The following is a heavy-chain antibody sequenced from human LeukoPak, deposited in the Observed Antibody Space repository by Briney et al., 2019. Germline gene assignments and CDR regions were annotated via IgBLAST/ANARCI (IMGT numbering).Heavy chain of an antibody. J-gene: IGHJ4*02. CDR1: GFTFSSYG. CDR2: ISYDGSNK. CDR3: AKDRDSSGYYGGTFDY. Sequence: GGSLRLSCAASGFTFSSYGMHWVRQAPGKGLEWVAVISYDGSNKYYADSVKGRFTISRDNSKNTLYLQMNSLRAEDTAVYYCAKDRDSSGYYGGTFDYWGQGTLVTVSS. D-gene: IGHD3-22*01. V-gene: IGHV3-30*18.